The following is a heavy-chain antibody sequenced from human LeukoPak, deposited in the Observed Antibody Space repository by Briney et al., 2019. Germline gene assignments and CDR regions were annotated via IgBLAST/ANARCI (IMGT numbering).Heavy chain of an antibody. CDR2: IVGSGGST. D-gene: IGHD3-9*01. Sequence: PGASLRLSCAASGFTFSNYAMSWVRQAPGKGLEWVSAIVGSGGSTYYADSVKGRFTISRDNSKNTLFLQMNNLRVEDTALYYCSKWGDYDVLTGYYDSDFWGQGTLVTVSS. CDR1: GFTFSNYA. CDR3: SKWGDYDVLTGYYDSDF. V-gene: IGHV3-23*01. J-gene: IGHJ4*02.